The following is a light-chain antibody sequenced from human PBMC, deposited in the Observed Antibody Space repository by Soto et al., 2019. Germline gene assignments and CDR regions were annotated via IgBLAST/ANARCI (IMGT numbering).Light chain of an antibody. V-gene: IGLV2-14*03. CDR2: DVS. J-gene: IGLJ2*01. Sequence: QSALTQPASVSGSPGQSITISCTGTSSDVGAYNYVSWYQQHPGKAPKLMIYDVSNRPSGVSNRFSGSKSGNTASLLHSGLLAADGDDYYYTAYRGSGSLEVFGGGTKLTVL. CDR1: SSDVGAYNY. CDR3: TAYRGSGSLEV.